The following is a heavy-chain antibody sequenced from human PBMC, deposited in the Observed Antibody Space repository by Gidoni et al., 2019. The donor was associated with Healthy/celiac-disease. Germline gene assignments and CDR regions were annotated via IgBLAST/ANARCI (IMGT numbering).Heavy chain of an antibody. J-gene: IGHJ4*02. Sequence: QLQLQESAPGLVKPPETLSPTCTAPGGSISSSSYYWGWIRQPPGEGLEWLGRIYYSGSTYYSRSLKGRVSIAVDMCKSQLSRWLRSVDAAGTAVDYCASQIRWVSPQHFGYWGQGTLVTVSS. CDR2: IYYSGST. V-gene: IGHV4-39*01. D-gene: IGHD2-2*01. CDR1: GGSISSSSYY. CDR3: ASQIRWVSPQHFGY.